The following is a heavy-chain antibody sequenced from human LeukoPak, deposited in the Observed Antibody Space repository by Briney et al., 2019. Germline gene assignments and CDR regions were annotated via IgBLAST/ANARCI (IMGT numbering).Heavy chain of an antibody. D-gene: IGHD4-17*01. J-gene: IGHJ6*02. V-gene: IGHV3-48*01. Sequence: GGSLRLSCAASGFTFSSYSMNWVRQAPGKGLEWVSYISSSSSTIYYADSVKGRFTISRDNAKNSLYLQMNSLRVEDTALYYCAKVHRDYGDYYGLDAWGQGTTVTVSS. CDR3: AKVHRDYGDYYGLDA. CDR1: GFTFSSYS. CDR2: ISSSSSTI.